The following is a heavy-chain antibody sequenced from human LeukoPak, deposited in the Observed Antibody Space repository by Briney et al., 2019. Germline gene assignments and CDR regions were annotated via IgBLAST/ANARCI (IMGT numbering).Heavy chain of an antibody. Sequence: SETLSLTCTVSGGSIRSTTYYWGWIRQPPGKGLEWIGDISDRGRTYNNPSLKSRVTISVDTSRNQFFLKMSSVTAADTAIYYCARQVGYLDSYPYYMDVWGKGTTVTVSS. CDR2: ISDRGRT. CDR1: GGSIRSTTYY. J-gene: IGHJ6*03. D-gene: IGHD5-18*01. CDR3: ARQVGYLDSYPYYMDV. V-gene: IGHV4-39*01.